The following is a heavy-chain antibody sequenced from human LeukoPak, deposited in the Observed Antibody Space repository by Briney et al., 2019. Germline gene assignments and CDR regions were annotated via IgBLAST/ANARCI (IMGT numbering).Heavy chain of an antibody. V-gene: IGHV1-69*13. CDR1: GGTFSSYA. D-gene: IGHD2-2*01. J-gene: IGHJ4*02. Sequence: SVKVSCKASGGTFSSYAISWVRQAPGQGLEWMGGIIPIFGTANYAQKFQGGVTITADESTSTAYMELSSLRSEDTAVYYCARYCSSTSCYGFDYWGQGTLVTVSS. CDR3: ARYCSSTSCYGFDY. CDR2: IIPIFGTA.